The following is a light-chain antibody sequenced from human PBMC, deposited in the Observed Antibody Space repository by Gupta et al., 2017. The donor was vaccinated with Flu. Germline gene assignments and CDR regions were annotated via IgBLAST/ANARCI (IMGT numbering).Light chain of an antibody. CDR2: GAS. J-gene: IGKJ1*01. Sequence: EVLMTQSPATLSVPPGERVTLSCRASASVNTNLAWYQQKPSQAPRLLIYGASTRATGIPARFSGGGSGAEFTLIISSLQSEDFAVDYCQQYNDWPPWTFGQGTKVDIK. CDR1: ASVNTN. CDR3: QQYNDWPPWT. V-gene: IGKV3-15*01.